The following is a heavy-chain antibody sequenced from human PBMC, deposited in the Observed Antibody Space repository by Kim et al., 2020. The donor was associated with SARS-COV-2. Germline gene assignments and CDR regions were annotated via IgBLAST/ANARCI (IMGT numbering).Heavy chain of an antibody. CDR3: RGTTMIVVVIAPYFDY. J-gene: IGHJ4*02. V-gene: IGHV3-23*01. CDR2: ISGSGGST. Sequence: GGSLRLSCAASGFTFSSYAMSWVRQAPGKGLEWVSAISGSGGSTYYADSVKGRFTISRDNSKNTLYLQMNSLRAEDTAVYYCRGTTMIVVVIAPYFDYWGQGTLVTVSS. D-gene: IGHD3-22*01. CDR1: GFTFSSYA.